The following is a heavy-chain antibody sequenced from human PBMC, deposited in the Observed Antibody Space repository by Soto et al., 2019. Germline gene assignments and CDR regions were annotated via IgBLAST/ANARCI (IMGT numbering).Heavy chain of an antibody. CDR2: INPNSGGT. J-gene: IGHJ6*02. Sequence: QVQLVQSGAEVKKPGASVKVSCKASGYTFTGYYMHWVRQAPGQGLEWMGWINPNSGGTNYAQKFQGWVTMTRDTSISTAYMELSRLRSDDTAVYYCARSMTPSPYYYYGMDVWGQGTTVTVSS. V-gene: IGHV1-2*04. CDR3: ARSMTPSPYYYYGMDV. CDR1: GYTFTGYY.